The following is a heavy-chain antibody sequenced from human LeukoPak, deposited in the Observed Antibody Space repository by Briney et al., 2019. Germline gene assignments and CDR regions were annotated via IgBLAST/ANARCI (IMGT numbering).Heavy chain of an antibody. CDR3: ARGTRQQLDY. CDR2: ISPYNSNT. D-gene: IGHD6-13*01. V-gene: IGHV1-18*04. Sequence: GASVKVSCKTSGYTFTTYTIAWVRQAPGQGLEWIGWISPYNSNTDYTHKLQGRITVTTDTSTSTAYMELRSLRSDDTALYYCARGTRQQLDYRGQGTLVSVSS. CDR1: GYTFTTYT. J-gene: IGHJ4*02.